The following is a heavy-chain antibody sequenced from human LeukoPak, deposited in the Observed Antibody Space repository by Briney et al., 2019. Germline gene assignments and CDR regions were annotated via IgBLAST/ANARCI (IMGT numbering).Heavy chain of an antibody. CDR3: AKDLDRDTAMSAVFDY. D-gene: IGHD5-18*01. Sequence: GGSLRLSCAASGFTFSDYYMSWIRQAPGKGLEWVSAISGSGGSTYYADSVKGRFTISRDNSKNTLYLQMNSLRAEDTAVYYCAKDLDRDTAMSAVFDYWGQGTLVTVSS. V-gene: IGHV3-23*01. J-gene: IGHJ4*02. CDR1: GFTFSDYY. CDR2: ISGSGGST.